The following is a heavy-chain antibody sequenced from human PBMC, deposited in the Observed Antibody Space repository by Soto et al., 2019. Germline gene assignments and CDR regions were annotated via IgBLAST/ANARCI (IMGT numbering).Heavy chain of an antibody. D-gene: IGHD6-25*01. V-gene: IGHV4-31*03. CDR3: GRGYRQSGYSSGWVFDY. Sequence: QVQLQESGPGLVKPSQTLSLICTVSGGSINSGGYYWNWIRQHPGKGLEWIGYIFYSGSTYYNPSLRSRFTIAADPSENQFPLNLSSVTAADTAVFFCGRGYRQSGYSSGWVFDYWGQGTLVNVSS. CDR1: GGSINSGGYY. CDR2: IFYSGST. J-gene: IGHJ4*02.